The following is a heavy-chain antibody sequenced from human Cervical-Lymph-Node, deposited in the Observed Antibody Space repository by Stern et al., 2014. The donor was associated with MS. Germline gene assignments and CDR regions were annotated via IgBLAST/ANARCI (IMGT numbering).Heavy chain of an antibody. CDR2: LRPGDSDT. CDR1: GYVFTTYW. CDR3: ATSLGDYVAN. D-gene: IGHD7-27*01. V-gene: IGHV5-51*01. J-gene: IGHJ4*02. Sequence: VQLVESGAEVKKPGESLRISCKASGYVFTTYWIGWVRQMPGHGLEWMGLLRPGDSDTIYSPSFKGQVPIPADKSITTAYLHWSSLRASDTAIYYCATSLGDYVANWGQGTLVTVSS.